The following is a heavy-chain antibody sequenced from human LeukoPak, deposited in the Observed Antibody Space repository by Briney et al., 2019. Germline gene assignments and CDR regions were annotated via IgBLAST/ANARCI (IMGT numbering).Heavy chain of an antibody. D-gene: IGHD6-19*01. J-gene: IGHJ4*02. V-gene: IGHV5-51*01. CDR1: GYSFTSYW. Sequence: GESLKISCKGSGYSFTSYWSGWVRQMPGKGLEWMGIIYPGDSDTRYSPSFQGQVTISADKSISTAYLQWSSLKASDTAIYYCARRPTSGQYYFDEWGQGTLVTVPS. CDR2: IYPGDSDT. CDR3: ARRPTSGQYYFDE.